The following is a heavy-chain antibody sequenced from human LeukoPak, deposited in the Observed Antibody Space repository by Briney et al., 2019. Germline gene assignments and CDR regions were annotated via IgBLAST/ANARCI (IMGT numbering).Heavy chain of an antibody. D-gene: IGHD1-26*01. V-gene: IGHV3-23*01. CDR1: GLTFSSDA. Sequence: GGSLRLSCAASGLTFSSDAMRWVRQAPGKGLEWVSAISSSGGSTYYADSVRGRFIISRDSSKNTLYLQMNSLRAEDTAVYYCAKGGAQVGGQGTLVTVSS. J-gene: IGHJ4*02. CDR3: AKGGAQV. CDR2: ISSSGGST.